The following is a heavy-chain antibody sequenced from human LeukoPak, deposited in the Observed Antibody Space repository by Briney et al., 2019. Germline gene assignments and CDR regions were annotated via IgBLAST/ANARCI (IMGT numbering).Heavy chain of an antibody. CDR1: GFTFTNYA. D-gene: IGHD3-10*01. J-gene: IGHJ4*02. Sequence: TGGSLRLSCAASGFTFTNYAMTWVCQAPGKGLEWVSSISASGLMTYYADSVKGRFTVSRDNSKNSLYLQMNSLRAEDTAVYYCARALWFGETFPAYWGQGTLVTVSS. V-gene: IGHV3-23*01. CDR3: ARALWFGETFPAY. CDR2: ISASGLMT.